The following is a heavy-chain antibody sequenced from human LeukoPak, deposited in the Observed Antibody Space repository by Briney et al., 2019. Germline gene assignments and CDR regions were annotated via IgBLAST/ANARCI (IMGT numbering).Heavy chain of an antibody. Sequence: GGSLRLSCAASGFTVSSNYMSWVRQAPGKGLEWVSVIYSGGSTYYADSVKGRFTISRDNSKNTLYLQMNSLRAEDTAVYYCAKTMVRGVIMGDDYWGQGTLVTVSS. D-gene: IGHD3-10*01. CDR1: GFTVSSNY. CDR3: AKTMVRGVIMGDDY. CDR2: IYSGGST. V-gene: IGHV3-53*01. J-gene: IGHJ4*02.